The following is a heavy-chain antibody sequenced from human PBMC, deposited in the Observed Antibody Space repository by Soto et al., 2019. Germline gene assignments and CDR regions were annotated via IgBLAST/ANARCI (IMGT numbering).Heavy chain of an antibody. J-gene: IGHJ6*02. CDR2: IYYSGST. D-gene: IGHD5-18*01. Sequence: PSETLSLTCTVSGGSISSSSYYWGWIRQPPGKGLEWIGSIYYSGSTYYNPSLKSRVTISVDTSKNQFSLKLSSVTAADTAVYYCASQDTAMDPASYYCYGMDVWGQGTKVTVSS. V-gene: IGHV4-39*01. CDR3: ASQDTAMDPASYYCYGMDV. CDR1: GGSISSSSYY.